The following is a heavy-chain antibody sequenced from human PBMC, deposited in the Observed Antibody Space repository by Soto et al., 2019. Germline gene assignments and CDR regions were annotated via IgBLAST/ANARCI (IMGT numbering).Heavy chain of an antibody. D-gene: IGHD3-3*02. CDR1: GFTVSSNY. Sequence: EVQLVESGGGLVQPGGSLRLSCAASGFTVSSNYMSWVRQAPGKGLEWVSVIYSGGSTYYADSVKGRFTISRDYANNTRYLQMNSLRAADPAVYECARGPAPMHLIDYWGQGTPVTVSS. J-gene: IGHJ4*02. CDR3: ARGPAPMHLIDY. V-gene: IGHV3-66*01. CDR2: IYSGGST.